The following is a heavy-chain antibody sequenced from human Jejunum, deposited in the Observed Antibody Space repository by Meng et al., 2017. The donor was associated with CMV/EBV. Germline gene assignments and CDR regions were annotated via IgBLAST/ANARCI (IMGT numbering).Heavy chain of an antibody. Sequence: GFTFRRYWMHWVRQVPGKGLVWVSRINSDGSSTSYADSVKGRFTISRDNAKNTLYLQMDSLRAEDTAVYYCARVGGGYANYYFDFWGQGTLVTAPQ. CDR1: GFTFRRYW. CDR3: ARVGGGYANYYFDF. V-gene: IGHV3-74*01. D-gene: IGHD5-12*01. CDR2: INSDGSST. J-gene: IGHJ4*02.